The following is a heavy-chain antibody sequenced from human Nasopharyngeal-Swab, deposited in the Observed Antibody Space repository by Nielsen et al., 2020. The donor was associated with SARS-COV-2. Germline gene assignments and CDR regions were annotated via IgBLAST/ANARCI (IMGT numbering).Heavy chain of an antibody. CDR3: ARDRRRWLELDY. CDR2: ISSSSTI. Sequence: GESLKISCAASGFTFSSYSMNWVRQAPGKGLEWVSYISSSSTIYYADSVKGRFTISRDNAKNSLYLQMNSLRAEDTAVYYCARDRRRWLELDYWGQGTLVTVSS. CDR1: GFTFSSYS. D-gene: IGHD5-24*01. V-gene: IGHV3-48*04. J-gene: IGHJ4*02.